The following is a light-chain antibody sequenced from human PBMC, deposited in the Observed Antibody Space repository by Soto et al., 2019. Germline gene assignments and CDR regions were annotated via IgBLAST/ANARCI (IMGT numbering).Light chain of an antibody. V-gene: IGLV2-14*01. CDR1: SSDVGAYKF. CDR3: SSQTGSATVL. J-gene: IGLJ2*01. Sequence: QSALTQPASVPGSPGQSITISCTGTSSDVGAYKFVSWYQQFPGKAPKLMIYEVSNRPSGVSDRFSGSKSGNTASLIISGLRAEDEADYYCSSQTGSATVLFGGGTKLTVL. CDR2: EVS.